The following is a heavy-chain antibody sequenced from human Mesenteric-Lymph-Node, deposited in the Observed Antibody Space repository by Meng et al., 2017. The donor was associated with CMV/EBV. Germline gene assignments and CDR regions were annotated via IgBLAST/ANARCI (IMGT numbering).Heavy chain of an antibody. J-gene: IGHJ3*02. CDR3: ARHAGPLDI. CDR1: GGSFTDYY. Sequence: SETLSLTCAVYGGSFTDYYWSWIRQPPGKGLEWIGEINHSGSTNYNPSLKSRVTISVDTSKNQFSLKPSSVTAADTAVYCCARHAGPLDIWGQGTMVTVSS. CDR2: INHSGST. V-gene: IGHV4-34*01.